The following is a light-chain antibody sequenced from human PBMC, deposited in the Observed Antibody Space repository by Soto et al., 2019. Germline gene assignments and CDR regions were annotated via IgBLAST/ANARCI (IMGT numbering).Light chain of an antibody. J-gene: IGKJ4*01. CDR2: GAS. CDR1: QGLLCTSHSMNY. Sequence: IVITHSPDSLGVSLXERATIHSKSNQGLLCTSHSMNYLAWFXQKPVKPXRVXXXGASTRESGVLERLSGSGSGRDFTLIISSLQSEEVAVYYCKQYYSNPELTFGGGTKVDIK. V-gene: IGKV4-1*01. CDR3: KQYYSNPELT.